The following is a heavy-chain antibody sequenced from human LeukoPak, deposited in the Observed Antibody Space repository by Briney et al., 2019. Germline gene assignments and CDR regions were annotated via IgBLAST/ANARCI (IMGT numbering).Heavy chain of an antibody. J-gene: IGHJ5*02. V-gene: IGHV4-39*01. CDR3: ARPTGSGSYYWINNWFDP. CDR2: IYYSGST. D-gene: IGHD3-10*01. Sequence: SETLSLTCTVSGGSISSSSYYWGWIRQPPGKGLEWIGSIYYSGSTYYNPSLKSRVTISVDTSKNQFSLKLSSVTAADTAVYYCARPTGSGSYYWINNWFDPWGQGTLVTVSS. CDR1: GGSISSSSYY.